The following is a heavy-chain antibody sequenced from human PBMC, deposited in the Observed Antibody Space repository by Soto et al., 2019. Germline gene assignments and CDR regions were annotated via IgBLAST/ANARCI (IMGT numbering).Heavy chain of an antibody. CDR2: IYWDDDK. CDR1: GFSLSTSGVG. Sequence: QITLKESGPTLVKPTQTLTLTCTFSGFSLSTSGVGVGWIRQPPGKALEWLAFIYWDDDKRYTPSLKSRLTIIKDTTKNQVVLRMTNMDTVDTATYSCAHLVVAGVTYHFDYWGQGTLVTVSS. J-gene: IGHJ4*02. D-gene: IGHD2-15*01. V-gene: IGHV2-5*02. CDR3: AHLVVAGVTYHFDY.